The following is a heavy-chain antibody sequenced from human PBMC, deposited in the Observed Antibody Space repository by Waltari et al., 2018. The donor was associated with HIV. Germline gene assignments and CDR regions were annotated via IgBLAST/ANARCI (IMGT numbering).Heavy chain of an antibody. CDR3: ARGPTPGGSYRYLDHNWFDP. CDR2: MSQSGDS. D-gene: IGHD1-26*01. Sequence: QVQLQESGPGLVKPSGTLSLTCAVSGVSISSRNWWSWVRQSPGKGLEWIGEMSQSGDSNYNPSLESLVTISIDESEKQLSLKVTSVTAADTAIYYCARGPTPGGSYRYLDHNWFDPWGQGTLVTVSS. V-gene: IGHV4-4*02. J-gene: IGHJ5*02. CDR1: GVSISSRNW.